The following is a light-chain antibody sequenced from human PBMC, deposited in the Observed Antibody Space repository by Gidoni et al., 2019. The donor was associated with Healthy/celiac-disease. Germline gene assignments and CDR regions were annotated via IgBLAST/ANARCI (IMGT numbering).Light chain of an antibody. Sequence: DILMTQSPDSLAVSLGERATINCKSSQSVLYSSNNKNYLAWYQQKPGQPPKLLIYWASTRESGVPDRFSGSGSGTDFTLTISSLQDEDVAVYYCQQYYSTPFTFGPGTKVDIK. CDR3: QQYYSTPFT. J-gene: IGKJ3*01. CDR2: WAS. V-gene: IGKV4-1*01. CDR1: QSVLYSSNNKNY.